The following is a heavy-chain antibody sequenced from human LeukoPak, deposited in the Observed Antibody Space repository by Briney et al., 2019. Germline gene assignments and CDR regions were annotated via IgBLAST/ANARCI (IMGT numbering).Heavy chain of an antibody. CDR3: ARGIAAPPGY. CDR1: GFTFSSYS. CDR2: ISSSSSYI. Sequence: PGGSLRLSRAASGFTFSSYSMNWVRQAPGKGLEWVSSISSSSSYIFYADSVKGRFTISRDNAKNSLFLQMNSLRAEDTAVYYCARGIAAPPGYWGQGTLVTVSS. J-gene: IGHJ4*02. V-gene: IGHV3-21*01. D-gene: IGHD6-13*01.